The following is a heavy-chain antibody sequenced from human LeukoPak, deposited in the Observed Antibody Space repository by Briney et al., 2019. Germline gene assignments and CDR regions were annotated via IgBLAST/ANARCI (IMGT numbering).Heavy chain of an antibody. CDR2: ISSSGSYI. J-gene: IGHJ4*02. CDR1: GFTFSSYE. Sequence: PGGSLRLSCAASGFTFSSYEMNWVRQAPGKGLEWVSYISSSGSYIYYADSVRGRFTISRDNAKNSLGLQMSSLRAEDTAVYYCARDLDYWGQGTLVTVSS. CDR3: ARDLDY. V-gene: IGHV3-48*03.